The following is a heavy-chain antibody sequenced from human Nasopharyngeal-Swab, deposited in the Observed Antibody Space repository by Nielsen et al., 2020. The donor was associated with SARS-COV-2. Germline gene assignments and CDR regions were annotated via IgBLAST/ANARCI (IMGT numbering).Heavy chain of an antibody. CDR3: AKDSGATVTPPRYYYYYGMDV. V-gene: IGHV3-9*02. D-gene: IGHD4-17*01. CDR2: ISWNSGSI. Sequence: GGSLRPSCAASGFTSDDYAMHWVRQAPGKGLEWVSGISWNSGSIGYADSVKGRFTISRDNAKNSLYLQMNSLRAEDTALYYCAKDSGATVTPPRYYYYYGMDVWGQGTTVTVSS. J-gene: IGHJ6*02. CDR1: GFTSDDYA.